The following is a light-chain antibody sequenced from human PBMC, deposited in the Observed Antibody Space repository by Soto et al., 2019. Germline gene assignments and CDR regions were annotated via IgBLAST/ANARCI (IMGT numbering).Light chain of an antibody. J-gene: IGLJ1*01. Sequence: QSALTQPASVSGSPGQSITISCTGTSSDVGGYNYVSWYQQHPGKAPKLMIYEVSNRPSEVSNRFSGSKSGNTASLTISGLQAEDEADYYCSSYTSSSTLYVFGTGTRSPS. CDR2: EVS. CDR3: SSYTSSSTLYV. V-gene: IGLV2-14*01. CDR1: SSDVGGYNY.